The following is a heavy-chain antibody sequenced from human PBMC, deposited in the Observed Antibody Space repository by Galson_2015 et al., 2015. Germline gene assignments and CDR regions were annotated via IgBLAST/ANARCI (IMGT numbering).Heavy chain of an antibody. CDR3: AKSIAARNYGMDV. V-gene: IGHV3-23*01. Sequence: SLRLSCAASGFTFSSYAMSWVCQAPGKGLEWVSAISGSGGSTYYADSVKGRFTISRDNSKNTLYLQMNSLRAEDTAVYYCAKSIAARNYGMDVWGQGTTVTVSS. CDR1: GFTFSSYA. D-gene: IGHD6-6*01. J-gene: IGHJ6*02. CDR2: ISGSGGST.